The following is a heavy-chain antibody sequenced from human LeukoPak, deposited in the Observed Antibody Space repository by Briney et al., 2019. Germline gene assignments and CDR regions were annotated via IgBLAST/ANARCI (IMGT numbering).Heavy chain of an antibody. CDR2: VHYSGSI. D-gene: IGHD3-22*01. CDR1: SSYW. V-gene: IGHV4-39*07. CDR3: TLGANYYDRNIYYFTDY. J-gene: IGHJ4*02. Sequence: SSYWMTWIRQPPGKGLEWIGSVHYSGSIYYNPSLKSRATLSLDTSKNQFSLRLSSVTAADTALYFCTLGANYYDRNIYYFTDYWGQGTLVTVSS.